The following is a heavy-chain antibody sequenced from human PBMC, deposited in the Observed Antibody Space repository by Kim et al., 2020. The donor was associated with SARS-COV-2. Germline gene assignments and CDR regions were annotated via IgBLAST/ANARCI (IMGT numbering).Heavy chain of an antibody. J-gene: IGHJ4*02. CDR2: ISYDGSNK. CDR3: AKAKAVTSGSQVDY. D-gene: IGHD1-26*01. CDR1: GFTFSSYA. Sequence: GGSLRLSCAASGFTFSSYAMHWVRQAPGKGLEWVAVISYDGSNKYYVESVEGRFTISRDNSKNTLYVQMNSLRVEDTAVYYCAKAKAVTSGSQVDYWGQGTLVTVSS. V-gene: IGHV3-30*18.